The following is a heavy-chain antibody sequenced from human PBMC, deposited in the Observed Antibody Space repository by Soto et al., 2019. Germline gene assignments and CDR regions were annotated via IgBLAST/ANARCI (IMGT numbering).Heavy chain of an antibody. D-gene: IGHD2-2*01. Sequence: PGGSLRLSCAASGFTFSSYGMHWVRQAPGKGLEWVAVISYDGSNKYYADSVKGRFTISRDNSKNTLYLQLNSPRAEDTAVYYCAKDPYASPGATGPYGMDVWGQGTTVTVSS. CDR1: GFTFSSYG. CDR2: ISYDGSNK. CDR3: AKDPYASPGATGPYGMDV. V-gene: IGHV3-30*18. J-gene: IGHJ6*02.